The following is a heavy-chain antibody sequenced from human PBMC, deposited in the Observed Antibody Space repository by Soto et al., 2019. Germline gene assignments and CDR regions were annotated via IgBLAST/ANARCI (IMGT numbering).Heavy chain of an antibody. CDR1: GFTFSTYP. CDR3: VKPPVITASYYYYDMDV. Sequence: PGGSLRLSCAASGFTFSTYPMSWVRQAPGKGLEWVSGISGSGISTYYTDSVKGRFTIPRDNSKNTVFLQMNSLRDEDTAVYYCVKPPVITASYYYYDMDVWGQGTTVTVSS. V-gene: IGHV3-23*01. CDR2: ISGSGIST. D-gene: IGHD4-4*01. J-gene: IGHJ6*02.